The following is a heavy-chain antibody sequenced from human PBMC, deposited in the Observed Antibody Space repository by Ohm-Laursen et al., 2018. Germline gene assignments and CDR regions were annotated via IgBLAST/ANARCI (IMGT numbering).Heavy chain of an antibody. Sequence: GTLSLTCTVSGASISSEYWTWIRQPPGKGLEWIGYIYYSGSTNYNPSLKSRVTISVDTSKNQFSLKLSSVTAADTAVYYCASVGITSDAFDIWGQGTMVTVSS. J-gene: IGHJ3*02. CDR2: IYYSGST. CDR3: ASVGITSDAFDI. V-gene: IGHV4-59*01. CDR1: GASISSEY. D-gene: IGHD3-10*01.